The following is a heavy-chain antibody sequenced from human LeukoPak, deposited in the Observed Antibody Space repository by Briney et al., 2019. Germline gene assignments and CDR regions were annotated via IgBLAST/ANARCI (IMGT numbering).Heavy chain of an antibody. CDR1: GFTFSNYD. D-gene: IGHD3-22*01. J-gene: IGHJ3*02. Sequence: GRSLRLSCAASGFTFSNYDMHWVRQAPGKGLEWVAAISNDGRKKSHADSVKGRFTISRDNSKDTLYVQMNSLRAEDTAVYYCARDPGYYDSSGYAFDIWGQGTMVTVSS. CDR3: ARDPGYYDSSGYAFDI. V-gene: IGHV3-30*03. CDR2: ISNDGRKK.